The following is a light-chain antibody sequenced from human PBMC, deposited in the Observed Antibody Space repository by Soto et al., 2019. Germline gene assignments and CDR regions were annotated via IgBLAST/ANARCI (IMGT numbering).Light chain of an antibody. CDR2: YDD. CDR3: ASWDDTLSGVV. Sequence: QSVLTQPPSVSGAPGQRVTISCSGTNSNIGNNAVNWYQQLPGKAPRALIYYDDLLPSGVSERFSGSKSGTSVSLAISGLQSDDEADYYCASWDDTLSGVVFGGGTKLTVL. J-gene: IGLJ3*02. CDR1: NSNIGNNA. V-gene: IGLV1-36*01.